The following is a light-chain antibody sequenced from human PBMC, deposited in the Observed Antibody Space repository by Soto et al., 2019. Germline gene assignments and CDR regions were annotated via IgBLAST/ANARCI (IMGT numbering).Light chain of an antibody. J-gene: IGKJ3*01. V-gene: IGKV3-20*01. Sequence: EIVLTQSPGTLSLSPGERATLSCRASQSVSNNYLAWYQQKPGQAPRLLIYAASSRDAGIPDRFSGSGSGTDFTLTINSLQPGDFAVYYCQQYVSSPFTFGPGTKVDIK. CDR1: QSVSNNY. CDR3: QQYVSSPFT. CDR2: AAS.